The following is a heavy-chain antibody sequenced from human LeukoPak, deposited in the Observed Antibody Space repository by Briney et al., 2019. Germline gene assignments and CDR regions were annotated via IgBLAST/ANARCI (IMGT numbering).Heavy chain of an antibody. D-gene: IGHD4-17*01. Sequence: SQTLSLTCAISGDNVSSNSAAWSWIRQSPSRGLEWLGRTYYRSKWYTDYAVSVKSRLTINPDTTKNQFSLQLNSVTPEDTAVYYCALTTVTAAGFDYWGQGTQVTVSS. CDR3: ALTTVTAAGFDY. J-gene: IGHJ4*02. CDR1: GDNVSSNSAA. V-gene: IGHV6-1*01. CDR2: TYYRSKWYT.